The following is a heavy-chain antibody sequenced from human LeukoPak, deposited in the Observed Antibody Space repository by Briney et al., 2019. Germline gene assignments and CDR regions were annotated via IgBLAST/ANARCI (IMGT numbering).Heavy chain of an antibody. V-gene: IGHV4-39*01. CDR3: ARLDYNFGTI. CDR1: GDSISGSSYY. Sequence: PSETLSLTCTVSGDSISGSSYYWGWIRQPPGKGLEWIGNIYNSVITYYNPSLKSRVTIAVDTSKNQFSLRLTSVTAADTALYFCARLDYNFGTIWGRGALVTVSP. D-gene: IGHD1-14*01. CDR2: IYNSVIT. J-gene: IGHJ4*02.